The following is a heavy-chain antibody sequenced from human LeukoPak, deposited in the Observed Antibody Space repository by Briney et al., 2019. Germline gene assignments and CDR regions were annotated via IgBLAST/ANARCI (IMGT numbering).Heavy chain of an antibody. CDR2: INHSGST. CDR3: ARDGVWWSRSFDY. J-gene: IGHJ4*02. Sequence: SETLSLTCAVYGGSFSGYYWSWIRQPPGKGLEWIGEINHSGSTNYNPSLKSRVTISVDTSKNQFSLKLSSVTAADTAVYYCARDGVWWSRSFDYWGQGTLVTVSS. V-gene: IGHV4-34*01. CDR1: GGSFSGYY. D-gene: IGHD1-26*01.